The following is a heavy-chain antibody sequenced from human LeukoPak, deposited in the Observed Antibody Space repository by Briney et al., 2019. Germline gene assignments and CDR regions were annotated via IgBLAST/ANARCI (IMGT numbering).Heavy chain of an antibody. D-gene: IGHD3-22*01. Sequence: SETLSLTCTVPDASISSRSYYWGWLRHPPGKGLEGIGGRHYRGSSYYNPSLKSRVTISVDTSKNQFSLKLTSMTAADTATYYCARHGIDYYDSSGYSNWFDPWGQGTLVTVSS. CDR3: ARHGIDYYDSSGYSNWFDP. CDR2: RHYRGSS. CDR1: DASISSRSYY. J-gene: IGHJ5*02. V-gene: IGHV4-39*01.